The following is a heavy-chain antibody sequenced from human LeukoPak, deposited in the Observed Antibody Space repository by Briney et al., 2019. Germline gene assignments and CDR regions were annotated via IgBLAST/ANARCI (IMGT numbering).Heavy chain of an antibody. D-gene: IGHD3-10*01. Sequence: PGGSLRLSCAASGFAFSSYGLHWVRQAPGKGLEWVAVISYDGSNKYYADSVKGRFTISRDNSKNTLYLQMNSLRAEDTAVYYCANLGRSGSYLDYGMDVWGQGTTVTVSS. CDR1: GFAFSSYG. V-gene: IGHV3-30*18. J-gene: IGHJ6*02. CDR3: ANLGRSGSYLDYGMDV. CDR2: ISYDGSNK.